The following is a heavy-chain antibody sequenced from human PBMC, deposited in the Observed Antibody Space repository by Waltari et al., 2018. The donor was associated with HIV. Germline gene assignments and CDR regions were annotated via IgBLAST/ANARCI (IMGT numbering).Heavy chain of an antibody. Sequence: QVQLIQPKIEMRKPGTSVRLSYRASGFILADHGMHWVRPGRRKGLEWMGISNAENGDAKSGQRFQDRLSLTRDLFTGSIYMDLMSLQPDGTTGYFCALAGLRGLIQDFDIWGQGTQLIVSA. V-gene: IGHV1-46*01. CDR3: ALAGLRGLIQDFDI. CDR2: SNAENGDA. D-gene: IGHD2-21*02. J-gene: IGHJ4*01. CDR1: GFILADHG.